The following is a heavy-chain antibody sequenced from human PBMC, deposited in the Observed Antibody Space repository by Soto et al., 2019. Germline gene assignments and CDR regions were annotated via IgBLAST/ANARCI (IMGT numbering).Heavy chain of an antibody. D-gene: IGHD2-2*01. J-gene: IGHJ4*02. CDR3: ARTLGVSTIPS. Sequence: QVQLSESGGGLVQPGGSLRLSCAASGFSFNEYYMSWIRQAPGKGLEWVAYISSSGGDIFYSDSVQGRFTISRDNAKKSLYLQMNSLGADDTAVYYGARTLGVSTIPSWGQGTLVTVSS. V-gene: IGHV3-11*01. CDR2: ISSSGGDI. CDR1: GFSFNEYY.